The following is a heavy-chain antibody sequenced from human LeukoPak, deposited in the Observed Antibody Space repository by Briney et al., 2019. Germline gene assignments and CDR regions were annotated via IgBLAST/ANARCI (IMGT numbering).Heavy chain of an antibody. CDR2: ISYMGDHR. J-gene: IGHJ4*02. CDR1: GFTFSDCD. V-gene: IGHV3-21*06. CDR3: GKAFPPLRVAAAGDY. D-gene: IGHD6-25*01. Sequence: GGSLRLSCTASGFTFSDCDMNWFRQAPGKGLQWVSSISYMGDHRYYADSAKGRFTISRDNAKNSLYVQMDNLRADDTAVYYCGKAFPPLRVAAAGDYWGQGTLVTVSS.